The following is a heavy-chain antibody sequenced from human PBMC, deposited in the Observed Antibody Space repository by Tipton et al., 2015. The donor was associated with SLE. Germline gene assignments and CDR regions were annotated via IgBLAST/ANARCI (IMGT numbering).Heavy chain of an antibody. J-gene: IGHJ4*02. CDR1: GGSISSHY. V-gene: IGHV4-59*11. Sequence: TLSLTCTVSGGSISSHYWSWIRQPPGKGLEWIGYIYYSGSTNYNPSLKSRVTISEDMSRNQFSLKLSSVTAADTAVYYCARVSPGGWFGELLSDYWGQGTLVTVSS. CDR2: IYYSGST. D-gene: IGHD3-10*01. CDR3: ARVSPGGWFGELLSDY.